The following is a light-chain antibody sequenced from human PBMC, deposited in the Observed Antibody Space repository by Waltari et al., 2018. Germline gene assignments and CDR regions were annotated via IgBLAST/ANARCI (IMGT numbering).Light chain of an antibody. CDR2: DAS. CDR1: QSVSSSY. Sequence: EIVLTQSPGTLSLSPGERATLSCRASQSVSSSYLAWYQQKPGQAPRLLIYDASSRATGIPYRFSCSWSGTDFTLTISRLEPEDFAVYYFQQYGFSPGTFGQGTKVEIK. V-gene: IGKV3-20*01. J-gene: IGKJ1*01. CDR3: QQYGFSPGT.